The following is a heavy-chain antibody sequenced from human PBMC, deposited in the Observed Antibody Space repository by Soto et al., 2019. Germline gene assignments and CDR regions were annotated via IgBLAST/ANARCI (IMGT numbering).Heavy chain of an antibody. CDR3: ARLFWRGSNFVY. CDR2: IYRTGNT. D-gene: IGHD3-3*01. Sequence: QVQLQESGPGLVKPSETLSLTCTVSGDSITSYYWSWVRQPPGKGLEWIGYIYRTGNTNYNPSLKSRVTMSIDTSKNQFSLKLNSVTAADTAVYYCARLFWRGSNFVYWGQGSLVTVSS. CDR1: GDSITSYY. J-gene: IGHJ4*02. V-gene: IGHV4-59*08.